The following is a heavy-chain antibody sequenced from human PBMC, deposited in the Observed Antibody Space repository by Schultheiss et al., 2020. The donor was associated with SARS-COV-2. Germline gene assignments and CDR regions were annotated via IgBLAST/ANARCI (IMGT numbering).Heavy chain of an antibody. V-gene: IGHV3-23*01. Sequence: GESLKISCAASGFTFSSYSMNWVRQAPGKGLEWVSAISGSGGSTYYADSVKGRFTISRDNSKNTLYLQMNSLRDEDTAVYYCASHPWGSSSWYPPTWHWGQGTLVTVSS. J-gene: IGHJ1*01. CDR1: GFTFSSYS. D-gene: IGHD6-13*01. CDR3: ASHPWGSSSWYPPTWH. CDR2: ISGSGGST.